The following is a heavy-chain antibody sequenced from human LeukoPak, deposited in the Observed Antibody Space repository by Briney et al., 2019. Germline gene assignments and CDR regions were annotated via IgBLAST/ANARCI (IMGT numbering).Heavy chain of an antibody. J-gene: IGHJ4*02. V-gene: IGHV3-30*04. D-gene: IGHD4-17*01. Sequence: GGSLRLSSVASESIFDNYAMHWVRQAPGKGLEWVAVIIYDGSKQYFGDSVKGRFTISRDSSKRTLYLHMNSLRPEDTAVYYCARDKFPYVYYASYFDYWGQGTLVTVSS. CDR2: IIYDGSKQ. CDR1: ESIFDNYA. CDR3: ARDKFPYVYYASYFDY.